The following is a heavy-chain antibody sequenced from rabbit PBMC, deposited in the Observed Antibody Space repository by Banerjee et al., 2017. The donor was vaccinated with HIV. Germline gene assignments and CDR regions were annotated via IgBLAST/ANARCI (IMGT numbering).Heavy chain of an antibody. Sequence: QSLEESGGDLVKPGASLTLTCTASGFSFSSNYWICWVRQAPGKGLEWIACIVAGDGSTYYASWAKGRFTISKTSSTTVTLQMTSLTVADTATYFCARDSSYVGANWLDLWGQGTLVTVS. J-gene: IGHJ5*01. V-gene: IGHV1S40*01. CDR3: ARDSSYVGANWLDL. CDR1: GFSFSSNYW. D-gene: IGHD8-1*01. CDR2: IVAGDGST.